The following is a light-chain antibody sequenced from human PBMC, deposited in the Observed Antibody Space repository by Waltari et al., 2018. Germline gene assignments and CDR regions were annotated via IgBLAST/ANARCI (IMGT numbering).Light chain of an antibody. CDR1: SSNIGSNS. CDR2: DNH. V-gene: IGLV1-51*01. CDR3: GTWDSNLSAWI. J-gene: IGLJ2*01. Sequence: QSVLTQPPSVSAAPGQRVTISCSGGSSNIGSNSVSWYQNLPGTAPKLLIYDNHKRPSGITDRSSGSKSGTSVTRESTGLQTGDEADYYCGTWDSNLSAWIFGGGTKLTVL.